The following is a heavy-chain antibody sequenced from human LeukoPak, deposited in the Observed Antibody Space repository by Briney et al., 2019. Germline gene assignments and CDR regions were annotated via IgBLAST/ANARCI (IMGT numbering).Heavy chain of an antibody. CDR2: INPNSGGT. Sequence: GASVKVSCKATGYTFTGYYMHWVRQAPGQGLEWMGWINPNSGGTNYAQKFQGRVTMTRDTSISTAYMELSRLRSDDTAVYYCARGRRITIFGLLSLGVWGKGTTVTVSS. CDR3: ARGRRITIFGLLSLGV. CDR1: GYTFTGYY. D-gene: IGHD3-3*01. J-gene: IGHJ6*04. V-gene: IGHV1-2*02.